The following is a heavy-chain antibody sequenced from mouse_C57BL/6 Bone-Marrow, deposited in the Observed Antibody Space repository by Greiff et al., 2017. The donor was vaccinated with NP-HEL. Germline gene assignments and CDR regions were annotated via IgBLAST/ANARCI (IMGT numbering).Heavy chain of an antibody. J-gene: IGHJ2*01. CDR3: GSRYYFDY. CDR1: GYTFTDYE. Sequence: QVQLQQSGAELVRPGASVTLSCKASGYTFTDYEMHWVKQTPVHGLEWIGAIDPETGGTAYNQKFKGKARLTADKSSSTAYMELRSLTSEDSAVYYCGSRYYFDYWGQGTTLTVSS. CDR2: IDPETGGT. V-gene: IGHV1-15*01. D-gene: IGHD1-1*01.